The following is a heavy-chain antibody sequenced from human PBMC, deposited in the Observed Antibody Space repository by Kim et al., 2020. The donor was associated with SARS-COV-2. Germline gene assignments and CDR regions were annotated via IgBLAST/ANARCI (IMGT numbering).Heavy chain of an antibody. V-gene: IGHV4-59*13. CDR3: VRAIPAAPYYYYYYGMDV. CDR1: GGSISSYY. D-gene: IGHD2-2*01. Sequence: SETLSLTCTVSGGSISSYYWSWIRQPPGKGLEWIGYIYYSGSTNYNPSLKSRVTISVDTSKNQFSLKLSSVTAADTAVYYCVRAIPAAPYYYYYYGMDVWGQGTTVTVSS. CDR2: IYYSGST. J-gene: IGHJ6*02.